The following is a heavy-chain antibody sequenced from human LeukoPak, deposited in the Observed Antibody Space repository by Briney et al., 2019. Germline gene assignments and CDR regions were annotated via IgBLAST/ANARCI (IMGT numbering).Heavy chain of an antibody. D-gene: IGHD3-22*01. CDR3: ARVGGTHYYDSSGYYSGGYYGMDV. CDR2: ISSSSYI. J-gene: IGHJ6*02. Sequence: PGGSLRLSCAASGFTFSSYSMNWVRQAPGKGLEWVSSISSSSYIYYADSVKGRFTISRDNAKNSLYLQMNSLRADDTAVYYCARVGGTHYYDSSGYYSGGYYGMDVWGQGTTVTVSS. CDR1: GFTFSSYS. V-gene: IGHV3-21*01.